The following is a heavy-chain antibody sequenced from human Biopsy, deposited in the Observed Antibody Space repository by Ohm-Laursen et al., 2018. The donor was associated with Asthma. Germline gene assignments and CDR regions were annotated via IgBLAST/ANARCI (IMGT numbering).Heavy chain of an antibody. V-gene: IGHV3-30*18. D-gene: IGHD3-3*01. Sequence: SLRLSCAASGFTLSDYYMTWVRQAPGKGLEWVAVVSYDGGVVHYADSMKGRFTISRDNAKSTLYLQMNRLRTDDTAVYFCAKRRGYSDLTDFDHWGQGTLVTVSS. J-gene: IGHJ4*02. CDR1: GFTLSDYY. CDR3: AKRRGYSDLTDFDH. CDR2: VSYDGGVV.